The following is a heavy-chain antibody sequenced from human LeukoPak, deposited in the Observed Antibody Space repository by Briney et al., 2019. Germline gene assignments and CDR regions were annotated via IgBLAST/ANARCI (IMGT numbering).Heavy chain of an antibody. D-gene: IGHD2-15*01. CDR3: ARGPTSYYFES. CDR1: GVSLSTFY. CDR2: IYYSGST. Sequence: SETLSLTCTVSGVSLSTFYWSWIRQAPGKGLEYIGYIYYSGSTNYNPSLESRVTLSVDTSQNQFSLILSSVTAADTAVYYCARGPTSYYFESWGQGTLVTVSS. V-gene: IGHV4-59*01. J-gene: IGHJ4*02.